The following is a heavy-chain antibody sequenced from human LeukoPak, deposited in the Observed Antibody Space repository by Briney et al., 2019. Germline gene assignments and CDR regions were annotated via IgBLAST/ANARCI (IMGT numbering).Heavy chain of an antibody. CDR1: GGSISSYY. CDR3: AKDTPARRGSLNG. D-gene: IGHD2-15*01. J-gene: IGHJ4*02. CDR2: ITDSGGST. Sequence: PSETLSLTCTVSGGSISSYYWSWIRQPPGKGLEWVSAITDSGGSTSYAESVRGRFTISRDNSKNTLYLQMNSLRAEDTAVYYCAKDTPARRGSLNGWGQGTLVTVSS. V-gene: IGHV3-23*01.